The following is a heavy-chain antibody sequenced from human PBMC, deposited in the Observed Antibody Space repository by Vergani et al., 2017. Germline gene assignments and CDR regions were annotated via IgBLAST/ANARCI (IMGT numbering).Heavy chain of an antibody. D-gene: IGHD3-10*01. CDR2: ISSSSSYT. CDR1: GFTFSDYY. Sequence: QVQLVESGGGLVKPGGSLRLSCAASGFTFSDYYMSWIRQAPGKGLEWVSYISSSSSYTNYADSVKGRFTISRDHAKNSLYLQMNSLRAEDTAVYYCARTMVRGVIIPQFDYWGQGTLVTVSS. V-gene: IGHV3-11*06. CDR3: ARTMVRGVIIPQFDY. J-gene: IGHJ4*02.